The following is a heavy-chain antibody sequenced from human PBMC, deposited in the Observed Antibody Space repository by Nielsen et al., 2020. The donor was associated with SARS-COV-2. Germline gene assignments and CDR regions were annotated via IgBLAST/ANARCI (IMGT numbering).Heavy chain of an antibody. CDR1: RYSFTSYW. V-gene: IGHV5-51*01. J-gene: IGHJ6*02. CDR2: IYPGDSDT. D-gene: IGHD6-13*01. Sequence: GESLKISCKGSRYSFTSYWIGWVRQMPGKGLEWMGIIYPGDSDTRYSPSFQGQVTISADKSISTAYLQWSSLKASDTAMYYCARQGSSYYYGMDVWGQGTTVTVSS. CDR3: ARQGSSYYYGMDV.